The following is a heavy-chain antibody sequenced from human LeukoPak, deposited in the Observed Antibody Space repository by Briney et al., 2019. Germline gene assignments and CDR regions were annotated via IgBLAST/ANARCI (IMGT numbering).Heavy chain of an antibody. Sequence: KPSETLSLTCAVYGGSFSGYYWSWIRQPPGKGLEWIGEINHSGSTNYNPSLKSRVTISVDTSKNQFSLKLSSVTAADTAVYYCARHINYYYDKWNWFDPWGQGTLVTVSS. CDR1: GGSFSGYY. D-gene: IGHD3-22*01. CDR2: INHSGST. CDR3: ARHINYYYDKWNWFDP. J-gene: IGHJ5*02. V-gene: IGHV4-34*01.